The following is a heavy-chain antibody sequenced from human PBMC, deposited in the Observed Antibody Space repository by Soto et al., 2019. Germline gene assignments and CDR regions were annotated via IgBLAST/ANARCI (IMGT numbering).Heavy chain of an antibody. CDR1: NGSISSRSSY. Sequence: QLQLQESGSGLVKTSETLSLTCIVSNGSISSRSSYWGWIRQTPGKGLEWIGSIYYIGNTYYNPSLKRRVTISIDTSKTRFSLKMNSVTAADTAVYFCGGQDYGAKGYYFENWGQGALVTVSS. V-gene: IGHV4-39*01. J-gene: IGHJ4*02. CDR3: GGQDYGAKGYYFEN. CDR2: IYYIGNT. D-gene: IGHD4-17*01.